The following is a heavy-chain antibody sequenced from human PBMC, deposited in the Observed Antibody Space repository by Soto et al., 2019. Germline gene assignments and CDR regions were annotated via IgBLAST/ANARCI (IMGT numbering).Heavy chain of an antibody. V-gene: IGHV3-30*18. Sequence: QVQLVESGGGVVQPGRSLRLSCAASGFTFSSYGMHWVRQAPGKGLEWVAVISYDGSIKYYADSVKGRFTISRDNSKNTLYLQMNSLRAEDTAVYYCAKAPCSGGSCYHDYWGQGTLVTVSS. D-gene: IGHD2-15*01. J-gene: IGHJ4*02. CDR3: AKAPCSGGSCYHDY. CDR2: ISYDGSIK. CDR1: GFTFSSYG.